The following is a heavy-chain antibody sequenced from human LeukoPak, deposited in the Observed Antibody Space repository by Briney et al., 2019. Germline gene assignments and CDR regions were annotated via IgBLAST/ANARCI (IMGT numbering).Heavy chain of an antibody. J-gene: IGHJ4*02. Sequence: GGSLRLSCAVSGFSVSGTHMSWVRQAPGKGLEWVSAIYTGGTTYYADSVKGRFTVSRDNSKNTLYLHLNNLRAENTAVYYCARDTATTGGGLDSWGQGTLVTVSS. CDR1: GFSVSGTH. D-gene: IGHD1-1*01. V-gene: IGHV3-53*01. CDR2: IYTGGTT. CDR3: ARDTATTGGGLDS.